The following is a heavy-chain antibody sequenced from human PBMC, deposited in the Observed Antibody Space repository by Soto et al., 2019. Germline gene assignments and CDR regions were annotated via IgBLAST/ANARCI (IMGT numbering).Heavy chain of an antibody. CDR2: IYYSGST. D-gene: IGHD3-9*01. V-gene: IGHV4-59*08. CDR1: GGSISSYY. CDR3: ARHRYGRGYYFDY. Sequence: SETLSLTCTVSGGSISSYYWSWIRQPPGKGLEWIGYIYYSGSTNYNPSLKSRVTISVDTSKNQFSLKLSSVTAADTAVYYCARHRYGRGYYFDYWGQGTLVTVS. J-gene: IGHJ4*02.